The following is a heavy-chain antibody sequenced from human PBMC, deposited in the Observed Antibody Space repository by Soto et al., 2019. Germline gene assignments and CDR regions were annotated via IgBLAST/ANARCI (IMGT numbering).Heavy chain of an antibody. D-gene: IGHD4-17*01. CDR2: ISYDGSNK. J-gene: IGHJ3*02. CDR1: GFTFSSYG. CDR3: ASAPLYGDYVRDAFDI. V-gene: IGHV3-30*03. Sequence: PGGSLRLSCAASGFTFSSYGMHWVRQAPGKGLEWVAVISYDGSNKYYADSVKGRFTISRDNSKNTLYLQMNSLRAEDTAVYYCASAPLYGDYVRDAFDIWGQGTMVTVSS.